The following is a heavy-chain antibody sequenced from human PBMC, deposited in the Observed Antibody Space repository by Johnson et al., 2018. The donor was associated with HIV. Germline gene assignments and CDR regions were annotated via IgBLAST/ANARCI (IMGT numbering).Heavy chain of an antibody. J-gene: IGHJ3*02. D-gene: IGHD5-18*01. CDR1: GFNFNHAW. CDR2: IISERDGGTT. Sequence: MQLVESGGGLVQPGKSLRLSCEASGFNFNHAWMSWVRQAPGKGLEWVGRIISERDGGTTDYSARVKDRFTTSRDDSTNTLYLQMNSLRAEDTAVYYCAKGERGYSNAFDIWGQGTMVTVSS. V-gene: IGHV3-15*01. CDR3: AKGERGYSNAFDI.